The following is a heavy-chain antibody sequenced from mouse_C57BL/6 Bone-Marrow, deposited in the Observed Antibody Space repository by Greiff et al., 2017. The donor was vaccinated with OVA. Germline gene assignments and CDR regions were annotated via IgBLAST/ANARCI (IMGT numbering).Heavy chain of an antibody. CDR1: GYTFTGSW. V-gene: IGHV1-9*01. J-gene: IGHJ2*01. CDR3: ARRRFWYFDY. Sequence: VQLQQSGAELMKPGASVKLSCKATGYTFTGSWIEWVKQRPGHGLEWIGEILPGSGSTNYNGKFKGKATFTADTSSNTAYMQLSSLTTEDSAISYCARRRFWYFDYWGQGTTLTVSS. D-gene: IGHD1-1*01. CDR2: ILPGSGST.